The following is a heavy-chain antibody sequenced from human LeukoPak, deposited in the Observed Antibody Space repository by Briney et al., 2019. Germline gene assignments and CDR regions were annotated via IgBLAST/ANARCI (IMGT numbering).Heavy chain of an antibody. J-gene: IGHJ5*02. Sequence: PSETLSLTCTVSGGSISSSSYYWGWIRQPPGKGLEWIGSIYYSGSTCYNPSLKSRVTISVDTSKNQFSLKLSSVTAADMAVYYCARRAGSWWFDPWGQGTLVTVSS. CDR1: GGSISSSSYY. CDR3: ARRAGSWWFDP. V-gene: IGHV4-39*01. CDR2: IYYSGST. D-gene: IGHD6-19*01.